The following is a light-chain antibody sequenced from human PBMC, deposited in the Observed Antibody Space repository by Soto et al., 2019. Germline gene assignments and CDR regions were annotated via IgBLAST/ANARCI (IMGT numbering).Light chain of an antibody. CDR2: GAS. CDR1: QSVRSN. V-gene: IGKV3-15*01. Sequence: EIVMTQSPATLSVSPGERATLSCRASQSVRSNLAWYQQKPGQAPRLLIYGASTRATGIPARFSGSGSETEFTLIISSLQSEDFAVYYCQQYHDWPPLTFGGGTKVEIK. J-gene: IGKJ4*01. CDR3: QQYHDWPPLT.